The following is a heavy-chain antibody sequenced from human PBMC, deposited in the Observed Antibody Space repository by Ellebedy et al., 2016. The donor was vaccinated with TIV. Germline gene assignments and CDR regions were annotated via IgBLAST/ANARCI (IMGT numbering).Heavy chain of an antibody. V-gene: IGHV3-23*01. J-gene: IGHJ4*02. Sequence: GGSLRLXCTVSGFNFNKYAMSWVRRAPGKGLEWVSSTSGSGRTTSSAESVKGRFTTSRDNSKNTLYLQMNNLRAEDTAVYYCAKSALVATISTDYWGQGTLVTVSS. CDR1: GFNFNKYA. CDR2: TSGSGRTT. D-gene: IGHD5-24*01. CDR3: AKSALVATISTDY.